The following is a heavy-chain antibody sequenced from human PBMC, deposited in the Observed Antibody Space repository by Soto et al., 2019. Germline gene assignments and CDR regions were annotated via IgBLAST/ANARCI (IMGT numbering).Heavy chain of an antibody. V-gene: IGHV4-34*01. J-gene: IGHJ4*02. CDR1: GGSFSGYY. CDR3: ARGHGSGLLFH. D-gene: IGHD3-10*01. CDR2: INHSGST. Sequence: SETLSLTCAVYGGSFSGYYWSWIRQPPGKGLEWIGEINHSGSTNYNPSLKSRVTISVDTSKNQFSLKLSSVTAADTAVYYCARGHGSGLLFHWGQGTLVTVSS.